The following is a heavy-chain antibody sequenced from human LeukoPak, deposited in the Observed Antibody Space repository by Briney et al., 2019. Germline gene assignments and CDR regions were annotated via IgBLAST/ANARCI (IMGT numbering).Heavy chain of an antibody. CDR3: ARLHDYRNTFDY. D-gene: IGHD4-11*01. J-gene: IGHJ4*02. V-gene: IGHV4-39*01. CDR2: IYYSGST. CDR1: GGSISSSSYY. Sequence: SETLSLTCTVSGGSISSSSYYWGWIRQPPGKGLEWIGSIYYSGSTYYNPSLKSRVTISVDTPKNQFSLKLISVTAADTAVYFCARLHDYRNTFDYWGQGTLVTVSS.